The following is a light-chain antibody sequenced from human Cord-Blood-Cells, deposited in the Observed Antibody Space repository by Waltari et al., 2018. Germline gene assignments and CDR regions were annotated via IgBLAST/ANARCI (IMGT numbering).Light chain of an antibody. J-gene: IGLJ2*01. V-gene: IGLV2-14*01. CDR3: SSYTSSSTLVV. CDR1: SSDVGGSNY. Sequence: QSALTQPASVSGSPGQSLTISCTGTSSDVGGSNYVSWYQQHPGKAPRLMIYDVSNRPSGVSNRCSGSKSGNTASLTISGLQAEDEADYYCSSYTSSSTLVVFGGGTKLTVL. CDR2: DVS.